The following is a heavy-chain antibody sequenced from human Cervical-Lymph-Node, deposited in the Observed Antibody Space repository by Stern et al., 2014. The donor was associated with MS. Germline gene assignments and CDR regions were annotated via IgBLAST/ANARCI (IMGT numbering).Heavy chain of an antibody. J-gene: IGHJ6*02. CDR3: ARDCKLRYYYYGMDV. V-gene: IGHV3-33*01. CDR1: GFTFSGFG. D-gene: IGHD1-26*01. Sequence: VQLVESGGGVVQPGGSLRLSCAASGFTFSGFGMHWVRQAPGKGLEWMAGIGYDGSNEYYADSVKGRFTISRDNSKNTLYLQMNSLRAEDTAVYYCARDCKLRYYYYGMDVWGQGTTVTVSS. CDR2: IGYDGSNE.